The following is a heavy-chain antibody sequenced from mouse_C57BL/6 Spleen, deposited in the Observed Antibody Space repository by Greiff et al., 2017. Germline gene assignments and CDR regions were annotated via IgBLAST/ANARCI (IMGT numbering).Heavy chain of an antibody. J-gene: IGHJ2*01. CDR2: IDPSDSYT. CDR1: GYTFNSYW. D-gene: IGHD1-1*01. Sequence: QVQLKQPGAELVMPGASVKLSCKASGYTFNSYWMHWVKQRPGQGLEWIGEIDPSDSYTNYNQKFKGKSTLTVDKSSSTAYMQLSSLTSEDSAVYYCARNYYGSPYYFDYWGQGTTLTVSS. CDR3: ARNYYGSPYYFDY. V-gene: IGHV1-69*01.